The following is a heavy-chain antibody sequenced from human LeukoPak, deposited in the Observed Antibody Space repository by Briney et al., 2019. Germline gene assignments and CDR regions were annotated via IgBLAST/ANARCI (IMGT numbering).Heavy chain of an antibody. D-gene: IGHD3-10*01. Sequence: GGSLRLSCAASGFTFDDYGMSWVRQAPGKGLEWVSVIYSGGSTYYADSVKGRFTISRDNSRSTLYIQMNSLRAEDTAVYYCARAKPKNMVRGLIMRRESRYYFDYWGQGTLVTVSS. CDR1: GFTFDDYG. CDR2: IYSGGST. CDR3: ARAKPKNMVRGLIMRRESRYYFDY. V-gene: IGHV3-53*01. J-gene: IGHJ4*02.